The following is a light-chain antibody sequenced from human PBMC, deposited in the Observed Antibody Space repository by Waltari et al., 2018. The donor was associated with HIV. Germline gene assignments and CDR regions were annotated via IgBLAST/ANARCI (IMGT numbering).Light chain of an antibody. CDR2: GNS. V-gene: IGLV1-40*01. J-gene: IGLJ3*02. CDR3: QSYDSSLSNWV. CDR1: SSNIGAGYD. Sequence: QSVLTQPPSVSGAPGQRVTISCTGSSSNIGAGYDVHWYQQLPGTAPKLLIHGNSNRPAGVPDRFSGSKSGTSASLAITGLQPDDETDYYCQSYDSSLSNWVFGGGTKLTVL.